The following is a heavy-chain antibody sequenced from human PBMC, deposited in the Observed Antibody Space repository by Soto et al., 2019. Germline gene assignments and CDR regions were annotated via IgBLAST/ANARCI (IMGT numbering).Heavy chain of an antibody. CDR1: GGSISSYY. CDR2: IYYSGST. CDR3: ARGAVVPAAIDAFDI. V-gene: IGHV4-59*01. J-gene: IGHJ3*02. Sequence: SETLSLTCTVSGGSISSYYWSWIRQPPGKGLEWIGYIYYSGSTNYNPSLKSRVTISVDTSKNQFSLKLSSVTAADTAVYYCARGAVVPAAIDAFDIWGQGTMVTVSS. D-gene: IGHD2-2*01.